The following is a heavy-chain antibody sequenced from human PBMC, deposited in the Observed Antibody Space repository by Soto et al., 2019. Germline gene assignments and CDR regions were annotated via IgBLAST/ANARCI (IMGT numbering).Heavy chain of an antibody. D-gene: IGHD5-18*01. J-gene: IGHJ6*02. CDR3: ARGYALYYYYGMDV. CDR1: GFSLSTTGVG. V-gene: IGHV2-5*02. Sequence: QITLKESGPTLVKPTQTLTLTCTFSGFSLSTTGVGVGWIRQPPGKALEWLALIYWDDDKRYSPSLKSRLTITKDTSKNQVVHTMTNMYPVDTASYYCARGYALYYYYGMDVWGQGTTVTFSS. CDR2: IYWDDDK.